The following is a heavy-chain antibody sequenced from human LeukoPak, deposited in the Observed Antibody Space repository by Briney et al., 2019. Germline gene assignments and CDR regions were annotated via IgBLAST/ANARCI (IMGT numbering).Heavy chain of an antibody. D-gene: IGHD3-10*01. CDR1: GYTFIHYY. V-gene: IGHV1-46*01. Sequence: ASVKVSCKTSGYTFIHYYMHWVRQASGEGFEWMGIVDPSGDIATYAQKFQGRVTLATDTSTSTFYMELSSLRSEDTAIYYCARDSFGVRGFDHWGQGTPVTVSS. CDR3: ARDSFGVRGFDH. J-gene: IGHJ4*02. CDR2: VDPSGDIA.